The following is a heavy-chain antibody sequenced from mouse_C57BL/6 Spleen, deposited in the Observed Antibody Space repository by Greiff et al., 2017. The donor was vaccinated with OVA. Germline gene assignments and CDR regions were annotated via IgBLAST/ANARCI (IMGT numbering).Heavy chain of an antibody. D-gene: IGHD1-1*02. CDR2: IDPSDSYT. CDR3: ARVENGHWDFDV. CDR1: GYTFTSYW. J-gene: IGHJ1*03. Sequence: QVQLKQPGAELVMPGASVKLSCKASGYTFTSYWMHWVKQRPGQGLEWIGEIDPSDSYTNYNQKFKGKSTLTVDKSSSTAYMQLSSLTSEDSAVYYGARVENGHWDFDVWGTGTTVTVSA. V-gene: IGHV1-69*01.